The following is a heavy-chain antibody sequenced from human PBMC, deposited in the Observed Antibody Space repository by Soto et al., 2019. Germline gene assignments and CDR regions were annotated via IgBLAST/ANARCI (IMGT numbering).Heavy chain of an antibody. CDR1: GGSISSGDYY. D-gene: IGHD3-22*01. J-gene: IGHJ4*02. Sequence: PSETLSLTCTVSGGSISSGDYYRSWIRQPPGKGLEWIGYIYYSGSTYYNPSLKSRVTISVDTSKNQFSLKLSSVTAADTAVYYCARGQYYYDSSGPQYYFDYWGQGTLVTVSS. CDR2: IYYSGST. V-gene: IGHV4-30-4*01. CDR3: ARGQYYYDSSGPQYYFDY.